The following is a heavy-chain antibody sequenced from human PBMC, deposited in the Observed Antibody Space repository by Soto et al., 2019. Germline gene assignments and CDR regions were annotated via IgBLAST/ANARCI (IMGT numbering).Heavy chain of an antibody. CDR2: IRRNAYGGTT. V-gene: IGHV3-49*04. D-gene: IGHD3-16*01. CDR1: GVSRGDCA. Sequence: GYVGICCTVSGVSRGDCALSWAGQAPGKWLEWVGFIRRNAYGGTTDYAASVKGRFTISRDDSKSIAYLQMNSLRTEDTALYYCTRASSLDFDSWGQGT. J-gene: IGHJ4*02. CDR3: TRASSLDFDS.